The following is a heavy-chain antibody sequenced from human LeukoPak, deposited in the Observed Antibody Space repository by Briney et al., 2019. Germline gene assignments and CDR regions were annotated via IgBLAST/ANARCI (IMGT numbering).Heavy chain of an antibody. Sequence: PGGSLRLSCAASGFTFSSYGMHWVRQAPGEGLEWVAVISYDGSTQYYADSVKGRFTISRDNSNNTLSLQMNSLKPEDTAVYYCAKGRMMATIMISFDFWGRGTLVAVSS. D-gene: IGHD5-24*01. J-gene: IGHJ4*02. CDR1: GFTFSSYG. V-gene: IGHV3-30*18. CDR3: AKGRMMATIMISFDF. CDR2: ISYDGSTQ.